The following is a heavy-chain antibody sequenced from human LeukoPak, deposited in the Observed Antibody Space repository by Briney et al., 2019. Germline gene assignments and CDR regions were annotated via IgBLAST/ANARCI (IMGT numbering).Heavy chain of an antibody. CDR3: ARGTSDGACDI. CDR2: INTDGSRT. D-gene: IGHD1-1*01. J-gene: IGHJ3*02. Sequence: PGGSLRLSCAASGFTFSSYWMHWVRQAPGKGLVWVSRINTDGSRTNYADSVKGRFTISRDNAKNTLYLQMNSLRAEDTAVYYCARGTSDGACDIWGQGTMVTVSS. V-gene: IGHV3-74*01. CDR1: GFTFSSYW.